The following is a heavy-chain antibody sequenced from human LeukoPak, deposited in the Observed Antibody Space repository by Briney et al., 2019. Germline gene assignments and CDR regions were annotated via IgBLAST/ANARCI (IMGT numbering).Heavy chain of an antibody. V-gene: IGHV1-8*01. D-gene: IGHD5-12*01. CDR1: GYTFTSYG. J-gene: IGHJ5*02. CDR3: AREGYSGYDHWFDP. Sequence: ASVKVSCKASGYTFTSYGINWVRQATGQGLEWMGWMNPNSGNTGYAQKFQGRVTMTRNTSISTAYMELSSLRSEDTAVYYCAREGYSGYDHWFDPWGQGTLVTVSS. CDR2: MNPNSGNT.